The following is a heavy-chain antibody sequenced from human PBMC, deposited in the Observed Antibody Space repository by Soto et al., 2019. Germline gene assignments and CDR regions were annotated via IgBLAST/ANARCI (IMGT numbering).Heavy chain of an antibody. CDR3: AYRQNYFDTRDFDY. Sequence: GSGPTLVNPTQTLTLTCTFSGSSLSTSGVGVGWVRQPPGKSLEWLALIYWNGNRYYTPSLTTRLTITMDTSKNQVVLTMADMDPADTATYYCAYRQNYFDTRDFDYWGQGVLVTVSS. D-gene: IGHD3-22*01. CDR1: GSSLSTSGVG. J-gene: IGHJ4*02. CDR2: IYWNGNR. V-gene: IGHV2-5*01.